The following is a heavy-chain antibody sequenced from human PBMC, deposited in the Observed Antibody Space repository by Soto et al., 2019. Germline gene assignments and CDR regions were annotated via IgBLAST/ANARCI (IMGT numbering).Heavy chain of an antibody. V-gene: IGHV1-2*02. J-gene: IGHJ4*02. D-gene: IGHD2-15*01. CDR1: GYTFTGYF. CDR2: VIPNLGVT. CDR3: ARDKGYCSDTSCPDFDY. Sequence: ASVKVSCKASGYTFTGYFIHWVRQAPGQGLEWMGWVIPNLGVTNYAKKFQGRFTIVVDTSTSTAYMELNSLRYEDTAVYYCARDKGYCSDTSCPDFDYWGQGTLVTVSS.